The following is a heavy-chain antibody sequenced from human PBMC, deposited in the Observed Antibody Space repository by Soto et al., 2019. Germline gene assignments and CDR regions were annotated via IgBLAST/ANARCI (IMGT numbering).Heavy chain of an antibody. Sequence: GGSLRLSCAASGFTFSSYGMHWVRQAPGKGLEWVAVIWYDGSNKYYADSVKGRFTISRDNSKNTLYLQMNSLRAEDTAVYYCARDRFVVVPAAPINWFDPWGQGTLVTVSS. V-gene: IGHV3-33*01. D-gene: IGHD2-2*01. CDR3: ARDRFVVVPAAPINWFDP. CDR1: GFTFSSYG. CDR2: IWYDGSNK. J-gene: IGHJ5*02.